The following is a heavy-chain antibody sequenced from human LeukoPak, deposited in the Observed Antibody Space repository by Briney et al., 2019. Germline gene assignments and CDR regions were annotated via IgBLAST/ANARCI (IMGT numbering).Heavy chain of an antibody. CDR2: IWNDGSNK. CDR1: GFTFSSYG. J-gene: IGHJ4*02. V-gene: IGHV3-33*01. Sequence: GGSLRLSCAASGFTFSSYGMHWVRQAPGKGLERVAAIWNDGSNKYYADSVKGRFTISRDNSKNTLYLQMNSLRAEDTAVYYCARDCTNGVCYGTDFDYWGQGTLVTVSS. D-gene: IGHD2-8*01. CDR3: ARDCTNGVCYGTDFDY.